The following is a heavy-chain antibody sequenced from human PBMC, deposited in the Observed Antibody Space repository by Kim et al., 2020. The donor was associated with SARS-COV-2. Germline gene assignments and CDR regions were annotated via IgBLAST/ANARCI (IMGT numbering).Heavy chain of an antibody. J-gene: IGHJ4*02. CDR3: ARAVYSGYEFHD. V-gene: IGHV3-74*01. Sequence: SNAEPRKGRITRSRDQAKNQLYLKMNGLRAEDTAVYYCARAVYSGYEFHDWGQGTLVTVSS. D-gene: IGHD5-12*01.